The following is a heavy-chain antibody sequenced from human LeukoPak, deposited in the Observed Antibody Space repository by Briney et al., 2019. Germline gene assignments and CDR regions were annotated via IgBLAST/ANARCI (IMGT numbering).Heavy chain of an antibody. J-gene: IGHJ5*02. Sequence: GGSLRLSCAASGFNFNNYNMNWVRQAPGKGLEWVSYITLSSSTIYYADSVKGRFTISGDNSKNTLYLQMNSLRVEDTAVYYCVTGAHYYGSWGQGTLVTVSS. CDR1: GFNFNNYN. CDR2: ITLSSSTI. CDR3: VTGAHYYGS. V-gene: IGHV3-48*01. D-gene: IGHD3-10*01.